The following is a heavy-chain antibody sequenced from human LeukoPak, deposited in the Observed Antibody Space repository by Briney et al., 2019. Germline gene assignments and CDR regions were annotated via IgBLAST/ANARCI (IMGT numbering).Heavy chain of an antibody. CDR1: GYSISSGYY. Sequence: SETLSLTCTVSGYSISSGYYWGWIRQPPGKGLEWIGSIYHSGSTYYNPSLKSRVTISVDTSKNQFSLKLSSVTAADTAVYYCAREMSSSWTKSFDYWGQGTLVTVSS. V-gene: IGHV4-38-2*02. CDR3: AREMSSSWTKSFDY. CDR2: IYHSGST. D-gene: IGHD6-13*01. J-gene: IGHJ4*02.